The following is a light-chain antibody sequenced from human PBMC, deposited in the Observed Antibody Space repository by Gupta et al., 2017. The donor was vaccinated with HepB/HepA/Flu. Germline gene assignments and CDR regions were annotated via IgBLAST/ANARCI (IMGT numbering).Light chain of an antibody. J-gene: IGLJ3*02. V-gene: IGLV1-51*01. CDR2: DNH. Sequence: HSVSTFPPSAQAPPRQLDTLSCAGSRSHIENNSVSCYLQLPRTASKLLIYDNHKLPSGIPDRFSGSRSDASATLGITGLQTGEETGYYCWTWDGSLSTWVFGGGTKRTVL. CDR3: WTWDGSLSTWV. CDR1: RSHIENNS.